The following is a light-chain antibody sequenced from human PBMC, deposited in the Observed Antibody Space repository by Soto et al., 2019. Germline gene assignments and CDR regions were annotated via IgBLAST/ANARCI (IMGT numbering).Light chain of an antibody. Sequence: EVVMTQSPATLSVSPGERATLSCRASQSVTSNYLAWYQQKPGQAPRLLIYGVSSRATGVPDRFSGSGYGTDFTLPISRLEPEDFAVYYCQQYTDWPLTFGQGTKVEVK. CDR3: QQYTDWPLT. CDR2: GVS. V-gene: IGKV3-20*01. CDR1: QSVTSNY. J-gene: IGKJ1*01.